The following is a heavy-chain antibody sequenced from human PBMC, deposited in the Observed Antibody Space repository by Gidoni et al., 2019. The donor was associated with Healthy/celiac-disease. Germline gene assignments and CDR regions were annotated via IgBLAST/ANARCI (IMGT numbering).Heavy chain of an antibody. V-gene: IGHV1-69*02. CDR3: ASGYDFWSGYYPQKYYYYYYGMDV. D-gene: IGHD3-3*01. CDR1: GGTFSSYT. J-gene: IGHJ6*02. Sequence: QVQLVQSGAEVKKPGSSVKVSCKASGGTFSSYTISWVRQAPGQGLEWMGRIIPILGIANYAQKFQGRVTITADKSTSTAYMELSSLRSEDTAVYYCASGYDFWSGYYPQKYYYYYYGMDVWGQGTTVTVSS. CDR2: IIPILGIA.